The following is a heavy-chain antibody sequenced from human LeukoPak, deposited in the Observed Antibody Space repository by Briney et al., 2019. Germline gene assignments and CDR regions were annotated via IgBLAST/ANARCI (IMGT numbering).Heavy chain of an antibody. CDR1: GGSISSSSYY. Sequence: SETLSLTCAVSGGSISSSSYYWGWIRQPPGKGLEWIGNIYYSGSPYYNPSLESRVAISVDTSRNQFSLKVRSVTAADTAVYYCARLPGLRFSWFDPWGQGTLVTVSS. D-gene: IGHD3-16*01. V-gene: IGHV4-39*07. CDR2: IYYSGSP. CDR3: ARLPGLRFSWFDP. J-gene: IGHJ5*02.